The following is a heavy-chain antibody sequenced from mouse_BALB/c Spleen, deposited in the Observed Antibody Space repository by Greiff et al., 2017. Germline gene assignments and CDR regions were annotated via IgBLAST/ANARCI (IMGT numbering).Heavy chain of an antibody. CDR2: ISSGSSTI. CDR1: GFTFSSFG. Sequence: DVKLVESGGGLVQPGGSRKLSCAASGFTFSSFGMHWVRQAPEKGLEWVAYISSGSSTIYYADTVKGRFTISRDNPKNTLFLQMTSLRSEDTAMYYCARNGAMDYWGQGTSVTVSS. V-gene: IGHV5-17*02. D-gene: IGHD1-2*01. J-gene: IGHJ4*01. CDR3: ARNGAMDY.